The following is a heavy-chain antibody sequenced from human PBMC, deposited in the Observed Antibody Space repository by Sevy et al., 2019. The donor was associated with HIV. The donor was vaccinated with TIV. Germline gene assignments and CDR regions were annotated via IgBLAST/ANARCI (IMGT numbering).Heavy chain of an antibody. CDR2: ISYDGSNK. V-gene: IGHV3-30*18. J-gene: IGHJ6*02. CDR3: AKDRYCSGGSCYWVGDYYYGMDV. CDR1: GFTFSSYG. Sequence: GGSLRLSCAASGFTFSSYGMHWVRQAPGKGLEWVAVISYDGSNKYYADSVKGRFTISRDNSKNTLYLQMNILRAEDTAVYYCAKDRYCSGGSCYWVGDYYYGMDVWGQGTTVTVSS. D-gene: IGHD2-15*01.